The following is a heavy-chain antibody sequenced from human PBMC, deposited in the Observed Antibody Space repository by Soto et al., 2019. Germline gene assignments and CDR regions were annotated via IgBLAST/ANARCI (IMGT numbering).Heavy chain of an antibody. Sequence: EVQLLESGGGLVQPGGSLRLSCAASGFTFSSHAMSWVRQAPGKGLEWVSAISGSGGSTYYADSVKGRFTISRDNSKNTLYLQMNSLRAEDTAVYYCAKANLVVAATPVYYYYGMDVWGQGTTVTVSS. V-gene: IGHV3-23*01. CDR2: ISGSGGST. D-gene: IGHD2-15*01. J-gene: IGHJ6*02. CDR3: AKANLVVAATPVYYYYGMDV. CDR1: GFTFSSHA.